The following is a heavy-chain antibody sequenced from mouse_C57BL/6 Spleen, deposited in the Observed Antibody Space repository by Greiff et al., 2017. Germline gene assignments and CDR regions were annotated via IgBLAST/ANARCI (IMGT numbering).Heavy chain of an antibody. Sequence: QVQLQQPGAALVKPGASVKMWCKACGYTFPSYWITWVKQRPGQGLEWIGDIYPGSGSTNYNEKFKSKATLTVDTSSSTAYMQLSSLTSEDSAVYYCARSNGNYYFDHWGQGTTLTVSS. J-gene: IGHJ2*01. CDR3: ARSNGNYYFDH. CDR1: GYTFPSYW. V-gene: IGHV1-55*01. CDR2: IYPGSGST. D-gene: IGHD2-1*01.